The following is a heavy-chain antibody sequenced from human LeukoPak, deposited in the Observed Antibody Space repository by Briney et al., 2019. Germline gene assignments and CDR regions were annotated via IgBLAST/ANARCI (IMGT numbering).Heavy chain of an antibody. V-gene: IGHV1-69*13. Sequence: PVKVSGKASGAPFGTHTFTWVRQAPRQGLEWMGGIIPIFGKVNYRQTLQDRVTITADEPTSTVYMEVTSLRSEDTAVYYCAREPICSSTNCWSSSSDWADWGQGALVSVSS. CDR1: GAPFGTHT. CDR3: AREPICSSTNCWSSSSDWAD. D-gene: IGHD2-2*01. CDR2: IIPIFGKV. J-gene: IGHJ4*02.